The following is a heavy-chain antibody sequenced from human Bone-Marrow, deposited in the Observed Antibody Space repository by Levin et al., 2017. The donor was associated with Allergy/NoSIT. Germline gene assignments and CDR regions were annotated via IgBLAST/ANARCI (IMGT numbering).Heavy chain of an antibody. Sequence: PSETLSLTCAVSGGSFTDYYWTWIRQSPVKGLEWIGEVTHTGTTRYNPSLKSRVAISVDTSKKQFSLKLTSVTAADTAVYYCARGAHYYGSGSYYNSYYYYMDVWDIGSTVTVSS. D-gene: IGHD3-10*01. CDR1: GGSFTDYY. V-gene: IGHV4-34*01. J-gene: IGHJ6*03. CDR3: ARGAHYYGSGSYYNSYYYYMDV. CDR2: VTHTGTT.